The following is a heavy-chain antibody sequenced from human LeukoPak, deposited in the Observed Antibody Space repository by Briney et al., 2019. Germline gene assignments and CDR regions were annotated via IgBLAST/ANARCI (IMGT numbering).Heavy chain of an antibody. V-gene: IGHV4-4*02. CDR1: GGSISSSNW. Sequence: PSGTLSLTCAVSGGSISSSNWWSWVRQPPGKGLEWIGYMSYSGSTNYNPSLKSRVTISVDTSKNQFSLKLSSVTAADTAVYYCARDEGYGDYNSWFDPWGQGTLVTVSS. J-gene: IGHJ5*02. CDR3: ARDEGYGDYNSWFDP. CDR2: MSYSGST. D-gene: IGHD4-17*01.